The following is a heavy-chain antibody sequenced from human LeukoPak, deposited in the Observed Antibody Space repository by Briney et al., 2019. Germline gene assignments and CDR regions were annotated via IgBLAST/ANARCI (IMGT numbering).Heavy chain of an antibody. D-gene: IGHD5-12*01. CDR2: IYNSAST. J-gene: IGHJ4*02. CDR3: ARGVATNGNFDY. Sequence: PSETLSLTCTVSGDSISSGGYYWSWIRQHPWKGMDWIGYIYNSASTYYNPSLRSRVSISIDTSKNQFSLRLSSVNVADTAVYYCARGVATNGNFDYWGQGSLVTVFS. V-gene: IGHV4-31*03. CDR1: GDSISSGGYY.